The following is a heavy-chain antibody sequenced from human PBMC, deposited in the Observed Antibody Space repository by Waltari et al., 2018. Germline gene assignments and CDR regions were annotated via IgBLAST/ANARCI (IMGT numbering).Heavy chain of an antibody. CDR2: INREGGGK. Sequence: EVQLVESGGGLVQPGGSLRLSCAASGFTFSSYWMHWVRQVPGKGLVWVELINREGGGKSDAESVKGRFTISRENAKNTLYLQMNSLRAEDTAVYYCARGYGSGSINYYYGMDVWGQGTTVTVSS. D-gene: IGHD3-10*01. CDR1: GFTFSSYW. CDR3: ARGYGSGSINYYYGMDV. J-gene: IGHJ6*02. V-gene: IGHV3-74*01.